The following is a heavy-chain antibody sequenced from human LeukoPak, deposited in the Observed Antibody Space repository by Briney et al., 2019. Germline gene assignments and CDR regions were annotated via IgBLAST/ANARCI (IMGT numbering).Heavy chain of an antibody. CDR2: IYPGDSDT. Sequence: GESLKISCKGSGYSFTSYWIGWVRQMPGKGLEWMEIIYPGDSDTRYSPSFQGQVTISADKSISTAYLQWSSLKASDTAMYYCARQVKVGATIMSLDYWGQGTLVTVSS. J-gene: IGHJ4*02. D-gene: IGHD1-26*01. CDR1: GYSFTSYW. CDR3: ARQVKVGATIMSLDY. V-gene: IGHV5-51*01.